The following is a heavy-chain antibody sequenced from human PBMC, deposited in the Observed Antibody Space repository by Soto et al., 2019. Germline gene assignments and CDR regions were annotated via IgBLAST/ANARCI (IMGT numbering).Heavy chain of an antibody. Sequence: SETLSLTCNVSGDSMTKYYWSWIRQPAGKGLEWIGRSYTSGSTNYNPSLKSRVTMSIETSNNHFSLNLRSVTAADTAVYYCARTVAAAYYFDFWGQGPLVTVSS. CDR1: GDSMTKYY. J-gene: IGHJ4*02. V-gene: IGHV4-4*07. CDR2: SYTSGST. D-gene: IGHD6-13*01. CDR3: ARTVAAAYYFDF.